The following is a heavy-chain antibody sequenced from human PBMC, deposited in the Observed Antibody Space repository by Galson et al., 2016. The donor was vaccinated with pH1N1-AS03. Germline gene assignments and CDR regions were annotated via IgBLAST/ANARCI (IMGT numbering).Heavy chain of an antibody. CDR1: GFTFRSYT. CDR3: ARDKGGSTVGGPNAFDA. Sequence: SLRLSCAASGFTFRSYTMNWVRQVPGKGLQWVSSISRNVRDISYEHSVKGRFIISRHNTRNSLSLQINLLRVHDTAVYYCARDKGGSTVGGPNAFDAWGQGTLITVSS. V-gene: IGHV3-21*01. CDR2: ISRNVRDI. D-gene: IGHD4-11*01. J-gene: IGHJ3*01.